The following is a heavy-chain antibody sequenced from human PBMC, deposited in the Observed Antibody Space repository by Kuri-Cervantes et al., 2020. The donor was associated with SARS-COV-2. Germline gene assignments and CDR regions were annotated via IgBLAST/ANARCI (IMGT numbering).Heavy chain of an antibody. CDR2: INSDGSST. V-gene: IGHV3-74*01. CDR1: GFTFSSYW. J-gene: IGHJ4*02. CDR3: ARDSNGLDY. Sequence: GGSLRLSCAASGFTFSSYWMHWVRQAPGEGLVWVSRINSDGSSTIYADSVKGRFTISRDNAKNSLYLQMNSLRDEDTAVYYCARDSNGLDYWGQGTLVTVSS.